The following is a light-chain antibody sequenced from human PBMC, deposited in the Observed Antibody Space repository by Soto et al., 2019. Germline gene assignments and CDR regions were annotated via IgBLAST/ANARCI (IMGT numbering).Light chain of an antibody. J-gene: IGKJ1*01. CDR3: QQYGYSSWT. CDR1: QSVDSKD. V-gene: IGKV3-20*01. Sequence: EIVLTQSPGTLSLSPGERATLSCRASQSVDSKDLAWYQQRPGQAPRILIFAASSRATGIPDRFSGSGSGTDFTLTISRLEPGDFAVYYCQQYGYSSWTLGQGTKVYIK. CDR2: AAS.